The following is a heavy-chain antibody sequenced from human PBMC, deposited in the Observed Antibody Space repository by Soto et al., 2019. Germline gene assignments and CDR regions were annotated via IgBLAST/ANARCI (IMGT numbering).Heavy chain of an antibody. J-gene: IGHJ3*02. D-gene: IGHD3-16*01. CDR1: GFTFSSYS. V-gene: IGHV3-48*01. CDR2: ISSSSRII. Sequence: EVQLVESGGGLVQPGGSLRLSCAASGFTFSSYSMNWVRQAPGKGLEWVSNISSSSRIIYYADSVKGRFTISRDNAKNSLYLQMNSLRAEDTAVYYCARENPTRGGGAFDIWGQGTMVTVSS. CDR3: ARENPTRGGGAFDI.